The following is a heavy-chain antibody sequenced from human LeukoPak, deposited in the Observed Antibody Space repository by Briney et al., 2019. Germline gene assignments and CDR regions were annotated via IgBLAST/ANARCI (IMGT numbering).Heavy chain of an antibody. D-gene: IGHD5-24*01. CDR3: ARDRDYYYYGMGV. Sequence: GASVKVSCKASVYTFTSYGISWVRQAPGQGLEWMGWISAYNSNTNYAQKLQGRVTMTTETSTSTAYMELRSLRSDDTAVYYCARDRDYYYYGMGVWGQGTTVTVSS. CDR1: VYTFTSYG. J-gene: IGHJ6*02. CDR2: ISAYNSNT. V-gene: IGHV1-18*01.